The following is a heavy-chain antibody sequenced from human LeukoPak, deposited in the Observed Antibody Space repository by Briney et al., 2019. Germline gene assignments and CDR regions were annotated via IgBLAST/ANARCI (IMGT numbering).Heavy chain of an antibody. D-gene: IGHD3-10*01. CDR2: IYYSGST. J-gene: IGHJ4*02. V-gene: IGHV4-59*08. CDR1: GGSISSYY. CDR3: ARLTMVRGVIIRSN. Sequence: SETLSLTCTVSGGSISSYYWSWIRQPPGKGLEWIGYIYYSGSTNYNPSLKSRVTISVDTSKNQFSLKLSSVTAADTAGYYCARLTMVRGVIIRSNWGQGTLVTVSS.